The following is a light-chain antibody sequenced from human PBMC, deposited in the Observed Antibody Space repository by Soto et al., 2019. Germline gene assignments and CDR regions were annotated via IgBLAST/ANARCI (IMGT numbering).Light chain of an antibody. J-gene: IGKJ2*01. Sequence: DIQMTQSPSSLSASFGDRVTLTCRASQNIDTYLNWYQQKPGTAPKLLMYAASTLHSGVPSRFSGSGSGTYFTLTISSLQPEDFATYYCQQRHTTPYTFGQGTKLEI. V-gene: IGKV1-39*01. CDR3: QQRHTTPYT. CDR2: AAS. CDR1: QNIDTY.